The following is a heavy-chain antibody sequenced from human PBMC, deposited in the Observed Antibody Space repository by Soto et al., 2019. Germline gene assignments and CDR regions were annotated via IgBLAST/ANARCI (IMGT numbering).Heavy chain of an antibody. CDR2: FYYSGST. J-gene: IGHJ4*02. Sequence: SETLSLTCTVSGGSISSYYWSWIRQPPGKGLEWIGYFYYSGSTNYNPSLKSRVTISVDTSKNQFSLKLTSVTAADTAVYYCARGALTTYFDYWGQGXLVTVYS. CDR1: GGSISSYY. V-gene: IGHV4-59*01. CDR3: ARGALTTYFDY.